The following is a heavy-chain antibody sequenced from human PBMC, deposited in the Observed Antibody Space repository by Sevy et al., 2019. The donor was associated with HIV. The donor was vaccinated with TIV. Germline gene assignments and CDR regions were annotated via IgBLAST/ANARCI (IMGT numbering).Heavy chain of an antibody. CDR3: VREGSGYCISTSCYAGGIIDY. J-gene: IGHJ4*02. D-gene: IGHD2-2*01. CDR1: GFTFSSYA. CDR2: ISYDGSTK. V-gene: IGHV3-30-3*01. Sequence: GGSLRLSCAASGFTFSSYAMHWVRQAPGKGLEWVAVISYDGSTKYYADSVKGRFTISRDNSKNTLYLQMNSLRAEDTAVYYCVREGSGYCISTSCYAGGIIDYWGQGTLVTVSS.